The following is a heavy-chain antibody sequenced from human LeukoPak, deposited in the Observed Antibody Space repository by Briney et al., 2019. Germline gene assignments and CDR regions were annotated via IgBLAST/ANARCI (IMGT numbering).Heavy chain of an antibody. J-gene: IGHJ6*02. D-gene: IGHD6-13*01. CDR3: ARDKYSSSWNYYYYYGMDV. CDR2: INTNTGNP. CDR1: GGTFSSYA. V-gene: IGHV7-4-1*02. Sequence: ASVKVSCKASGGTFSSYAISWVRQAPGQGLEWMGWINTNTGNPTYAQGFTGRFVFSLDTSVSTAYLQISSLKAEDTAVYYCARDKYSSSWNYYYYYGMDVWGQGTTVTVSS.